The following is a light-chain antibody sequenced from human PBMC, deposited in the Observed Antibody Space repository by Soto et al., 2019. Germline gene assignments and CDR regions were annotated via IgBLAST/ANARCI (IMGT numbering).Light chain of an antibody. CDR1: QSVSSSN. J-gene: IGKJ4*01. Sequence: EIVLTQSPGTLSLSPGERATLSCRASQSVSSSNLAWYQQKPGQAPRLLIYGASTRATGIPDTFSGSGSGTDFTLTISRRQPADFAVYYCQQYGSTALTFGGGTKVEIK. CDR2: GAS. V-gene: IGKV3-20*01. CDR3: QQYGSTALT.